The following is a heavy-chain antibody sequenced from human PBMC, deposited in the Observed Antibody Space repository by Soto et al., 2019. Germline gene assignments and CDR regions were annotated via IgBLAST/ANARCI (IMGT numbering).Heavy chain of an antibody. Sequence: GGSLRLSCAASGFTFDDYATHWVRQAPGKGLEWVSGISWNSGSIGYADSVKGRFTISRDNAKNSLYLQMNSLRAEDTALYYCAKDTEWELLGSFDYWGQGTLVTVSS. J-gene: IGHJ4*02. CDR2: ISWNSGSI. CDR1: GFTFDDYA. D-gene: IGHD1-26*01. CDR3: AKDTEWELLGSFDY. V-gene: IGHV3-9*01.